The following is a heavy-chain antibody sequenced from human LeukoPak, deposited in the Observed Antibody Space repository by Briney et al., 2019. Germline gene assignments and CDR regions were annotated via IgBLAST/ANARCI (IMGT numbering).Heavy chain of an antibody. Sequence: SETLSLTCALYGGSFSGYYWSWIRQPPGKGLEWIGEINHSGSTNYNPSLKSRVTISVDTSKNQFSLKLSSVTAADTAVYYCARSPEGGQDDYGDPFDYWGQGTLVTVSS. CDR3: ARSPEGGQDDYGDPFDY. D-gene: IGHD4-17*01. J-gene: IGHJ4*02. CDR1: GGSFSGYY. V-gene: IGHV4-34*01. CDR2: INHSGST.